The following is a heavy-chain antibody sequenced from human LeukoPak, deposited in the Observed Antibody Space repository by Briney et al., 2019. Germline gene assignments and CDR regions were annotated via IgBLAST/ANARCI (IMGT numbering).Heavy chain of an antibody. CDR1: GITVSSNY. Sequence: PGGSLRLSCAASGITVSSNYMSWVRQVPGKGLEWVSVIYSAGNTYYADSVKGRFTISRDNAKNSLCLQMNSLRAEDTAVYYCARGHSSPSAFDIWGQGTMVTDSS. V-gene: IGHV3-66*01. D-gene: IGHD6-13*01. CDR3: ARGHSSPSAFDI. CDR2: IYSAGNT. J-gene: IGHJ3*02.